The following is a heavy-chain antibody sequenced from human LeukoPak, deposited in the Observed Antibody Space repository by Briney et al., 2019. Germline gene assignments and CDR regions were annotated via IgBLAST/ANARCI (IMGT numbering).Heavy chain of an antibody. CDR1: GYTFTSYG. J-gene: IGHJ4*02. Sequence: ASVTVSCKASGYTFTSYGISWVRQAPGQGLEWMGWISAYNGNTNYAQKLQGRVTMTTDTSTSTAYMELRSLRSDDTAVYYCARAAPGSYYYDSSGYPASDYWGQGTLVTVSS. CDR2: ISAYNGNT. D-gene: IGHD3-22*01. CDR3: ARAAPGSYYYDSSGYPASDY. V-gene: IGHV1-18*01.